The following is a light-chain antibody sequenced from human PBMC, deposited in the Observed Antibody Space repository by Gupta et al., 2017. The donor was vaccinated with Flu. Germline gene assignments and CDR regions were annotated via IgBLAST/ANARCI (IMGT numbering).Light chain of an antibody. CDR3: SSYTSSSTLG. CDR1: SSDVGGYNY. V-gene: IGLV2-14*01. CDR2: EVS. Sequence: QSALTQPASVSESPGQSITISCTGTSSDVGGYNYVSWYQQHPGKAPKRMIYEVSNRPSGVSDRFSGSKSGNTASLTISGLQAEDEADDYCSSYTSSSTLGFGGGTELTVL. J-gene: IGLJ2*01.